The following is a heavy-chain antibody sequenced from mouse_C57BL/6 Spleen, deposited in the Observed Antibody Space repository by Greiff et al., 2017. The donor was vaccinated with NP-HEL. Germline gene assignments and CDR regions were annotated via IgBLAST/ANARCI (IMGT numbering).Heavy chain of an antibody. D-gene: IGHD1-1*01. J-gene: IGHJ3*01. Sequence: EVHLVESGGGLVKPGGSLKLSCAASGFTFSSYAMSWVRQTPEKRLEWVATISDGGSYTYYADNVKGRFTISRDNAKNNLYLQMSHLKSEDTAMYYCAREDYYGRQFAYWGQGTLVTVSA. CDR3: AREDYYGRQFAY. CDR2: ISDGGSYT. V-gene: IGHV5-4*01. CDR1: GFTFSSYA.